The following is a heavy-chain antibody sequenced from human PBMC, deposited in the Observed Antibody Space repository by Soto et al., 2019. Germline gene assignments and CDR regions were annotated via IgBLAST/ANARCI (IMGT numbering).Heavy chain of an antibody. Sequence: GGSLRLPCAASGFTFSSYAMSWVRQAPGKGLEWVSAISGSGGSTYYADSVKGRFTISRDNSKNTLYLQMNSLRAEDTAVYYCAKDLGYGDYVLRYFQHWGQGTLVTVSS. CDR3: AKDLGYGDYVLRYFQH. D-gene: IGHD4-17*01. J-gene: IGHJ1*01. CDR1: GFTFSSYA. V-gene: IGHV3-23*01. CDR2: ISGSGGST.